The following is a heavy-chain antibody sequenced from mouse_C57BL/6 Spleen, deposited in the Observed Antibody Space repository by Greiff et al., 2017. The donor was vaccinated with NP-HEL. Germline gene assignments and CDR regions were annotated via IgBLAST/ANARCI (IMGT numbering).Heavy chain of an antibody. Sequence: EVQLVESGGGLVKPGGSLKLSCAASGFTFSSYTMSLVRQTPEKRLEWVATISGGGGNTYYPDSVKGRFTISRDNAKNTLYLQMSSLRSEDTALYYCARSYYDYSWFAYWGQGTLVTVSA. J-gene: IGHJ3*01. V-gene: IGHV5-9*01. CDR2: ISGGGGNT. CDR1: GFTFSSYT. CDR3: ARSYYDYSWFAY. D-gene: IGHD2-4*01.